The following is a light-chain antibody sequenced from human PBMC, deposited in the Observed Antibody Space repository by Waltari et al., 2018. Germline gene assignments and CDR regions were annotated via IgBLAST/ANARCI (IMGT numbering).Light chain of an antibody. V-gene: IGKV1-5*03. CDR1: QRIGSW. Sequence: DIQLTQSPSTLSASVGDRVTITCRASQRIGSWLAWYQQKPGNAPEFLIYKASILESGVPSRFSGDGSGTEFTLTISSLQPDDVAVYYCQHYYSTPNTFGQGTKLEIK. CDR2: KAS. CDR3: QHYYSTPNT. J-gene: IGKJ2*01.